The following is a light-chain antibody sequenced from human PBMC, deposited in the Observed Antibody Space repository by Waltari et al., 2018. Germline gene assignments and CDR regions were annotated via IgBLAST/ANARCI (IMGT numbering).Light chain of an antibody. J-gene: IGKJ4*01. CDR2: GAS. Sequence: EIVMTQSPATLSVSPGERATLSCRASQSVSSNLAWYQQKPGQAPRLLIYGASTRATGNPARYSGSGSGTEFPLTISSLQSEDFAVYNCQQYNNWPPHTFGGGTKVEIK. V-gene: IGKV3-15*01. CDR1: QSVSSN. CDR3: QQYNNWPPHT.